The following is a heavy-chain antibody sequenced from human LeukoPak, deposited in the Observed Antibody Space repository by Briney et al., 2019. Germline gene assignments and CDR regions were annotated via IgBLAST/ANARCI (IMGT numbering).Heavy chain of an antibody. V-gene: IGHV4-39*01. CDR3: ARRRYYDGSGLE. CDR2: IYYSGRT. Sequence: SETXSLTCSVSADSVSRSDSYWDWIRQPPGKGLEWIGTIYYSGRTYYSPSLKSRFTLSVDTSSNQFSLNLRSVTAADTAVYYCARRRYYDGSGLEWGQGTLLSVSS. J-gene: IGHJ1*01. D-gene: IGHD3-22*01. CDR1: ADSVSRSDSY.